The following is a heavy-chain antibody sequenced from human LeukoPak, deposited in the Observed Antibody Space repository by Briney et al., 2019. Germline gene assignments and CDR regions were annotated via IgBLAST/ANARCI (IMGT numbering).Heavy chain of an antibody. J-gene: IGHJ4*02. CDR1: GYTFTGYY. CDR3: ARDYGDYEFDY. Sequence: ASVKVSCKASGYTFTGYYMHWVRQAPGQGLEWMGWINPNSGGTNYAQKFQGRVTMTRDMSISTAYMEPSRLRSDDTAVYYCARDYGDYEFDYWGQGTLVTVSS. V-gene: IGHV1-2*02. D-gene: IGHD4-17*01. CDR2: INPNSGGT.